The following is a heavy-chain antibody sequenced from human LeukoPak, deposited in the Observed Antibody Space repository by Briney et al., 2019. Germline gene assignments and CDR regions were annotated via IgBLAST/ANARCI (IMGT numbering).Heavy chain of an antibody. J-gene: IGHJ1*01. V-gene: IGHV3-74*01. D-gene: IGHD3-22*01. CDR2: IKSDGST. Sequence: GGSLRLSCAASGFTFSTYWMHWVRQAPGKGLVWVSRIKSDGSTNYADSVKGRFTISRDNAKNTVSLQMNSLSPEDTGVYYCARAPSEIGGYYPEYFRHWGQGTLVTVSS. CDR1: GFTFSTYW. CDR3: ARAPSEIGGYYPEYFRH.